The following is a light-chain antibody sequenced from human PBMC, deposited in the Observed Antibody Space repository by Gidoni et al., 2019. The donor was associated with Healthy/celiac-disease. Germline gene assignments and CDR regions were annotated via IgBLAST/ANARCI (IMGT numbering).Light chain of an antibody. CDR2: EVS. CDR1: SSDVGSYNR. V-gene: IGLV2-18*02. CDR3: SSYTSSSTWV. Sequence: QSALPQPPSVSGSPGQSVAISCTGTSSDVGSYNRVSWYQQPPGTAPKRMIYEVSNRPSGVPDRFSGSKSGNTASLTISGLQAEDEADYYCSSYTSSSTWVFGGGTKLXV. J-gene: IGLJ3*02.